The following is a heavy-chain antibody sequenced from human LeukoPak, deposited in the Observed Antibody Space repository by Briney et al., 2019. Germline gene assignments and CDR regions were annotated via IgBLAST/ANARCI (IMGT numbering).Heavy chain of an antibody. J-gene: IGHJ3*02. D-gene: IGHD2-15*01. V-gene: IGHV4-30-4*01. CDR2: IYDSGST. CDR1: GASIRSGDYY. CDR3: ARDCSGGSCYGAFDI. Sequence: PSETLSLTCTVSGASIRSGDYYWSWIRQPPGKGLEWIGYIYDSGSTYYNPSLKSRITISVDTSENRFSLKLSSVTATDTAVYYCARDCSGGSCYGAFDIWGQGTMVTVSS.